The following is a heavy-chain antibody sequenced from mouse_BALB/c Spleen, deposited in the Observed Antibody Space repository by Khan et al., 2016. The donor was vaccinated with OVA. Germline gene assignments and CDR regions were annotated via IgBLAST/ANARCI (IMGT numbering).Heavy chain of an antibody. J-gene: IGHJ1*01. CDR2: ISYSGSA. V-gene: IGHV3-2*02. D-gene: IGHD1-1*01. Sequence: EVQLQESGPGLVKPSQSLSLTCTVTGYSITSDYAWNWIRQFPGNKLEWMGYISYSGSANYNPSLKSRISITRDTSEKQFFLQLNSVTTENSATYYLARRYYYCHWYFDVWGAGTTVTVSS. CDR1: GYSITSDYA. CDR3: ARRYYYCHWYFDV.